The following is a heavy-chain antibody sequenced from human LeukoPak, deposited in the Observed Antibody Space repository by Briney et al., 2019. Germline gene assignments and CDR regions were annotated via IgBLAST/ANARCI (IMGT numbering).Heavy chain of an antibody. CDR1: GYTFTSYG. Sequence: GASVKVSCKASGYTFTSYGISWVRQAPGQGLEWMGWISAYNGNTNYAQKLQGRVTMTADTSTSTAYMELRSLRSDDTAVYYCARDEGYYDYVWGSYPDGDWFDPWGQGTLVTVSS. V-gene: IGHV1-18*01. CDR2: ISAYNGNT. CDR3: ARDEGYYDYVWGSYPDGDWFDP. D-gene: IGHD3-16*02. J-gene: IGHJ5*02.